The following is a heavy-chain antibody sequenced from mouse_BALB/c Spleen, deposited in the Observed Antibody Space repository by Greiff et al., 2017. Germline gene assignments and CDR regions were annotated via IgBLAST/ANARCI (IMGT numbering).Heavy chain of an antibody. V-gene: IGHV1-5*01. CDR3: TRGADGYYEGPGAMDY. CDR1: GYTFTSYW. D-gene: IGHD2-3*01. CDR2: IYPGNSDT. J-gene: IGHJ4*01. Sequence: EVQLQQSGTVLARPGASVKMSCKASGYTFTSYWMHWVKQRPGQGLEWIGAIYPGNSDTSYNQKFKGKAKLTAVTSTSTAYMELSSLTNEDSAVYYCTRGADGYYEGPGAMDYWGQGTSVTVSS.